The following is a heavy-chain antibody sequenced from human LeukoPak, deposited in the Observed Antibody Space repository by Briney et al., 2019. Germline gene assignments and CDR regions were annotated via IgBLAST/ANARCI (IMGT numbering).Heavy chain of an antibody. J-gene: IGHJ5*02. CDR1: GGSISSSSYY. CDR2: IYYSGST. D-gene: IGHD3-22*01. V-gene: IGHV4-39*07. CDR3: AREGGRYYYDSSGYYYPPYNWFDP. Sequence: PSETLSLTCTVSGGSISSSSYYWGWIRQPPGKGLEWIGSIYYSGSTYYNPSLKSRVTISVDTSKNQFSLKLSSVTAADTAVYYCAREGGRYYYDSSGYYYPPYNWFDPWGQGTLVTVSS.